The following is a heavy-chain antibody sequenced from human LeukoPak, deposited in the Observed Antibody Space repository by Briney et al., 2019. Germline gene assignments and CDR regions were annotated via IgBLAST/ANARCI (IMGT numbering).Heavy chain of an antibody. D-gene: IGHD6-13*01. CDR2: IYPGDSDT. V-gene: IGHV5-51*01. J-gene: IGHJ5*02. CDR3: ARHPPTGYGSSWPLNWFDP. Sequence: GESLKISCKGSGYSFTSYWIGWVRQMPGKGLEWMGIIYPGDSDTRYSPSFQGQVTISADKSISTAYLQWSSLKASDTAMYYCARHPPTGYGSSWPLNWFDPWGQGTLVTVSS. CDR1: GYSFTSYW.